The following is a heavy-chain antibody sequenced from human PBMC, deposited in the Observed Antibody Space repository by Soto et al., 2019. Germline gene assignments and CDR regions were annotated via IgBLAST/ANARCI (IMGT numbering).Heavy chain of an antibody. J-gene: IGHJ1*01. CDR3: AKGVPSIAVASTGYFQH. CDR2: ISGSGDST. Sequence: SLRLSCAASGFTFSSYAMSWVRQAPGKGLEWFSGISGSGDSTYYADSVKGRFTISRDNSKNTLYLQMNSLRAEDTALYYCAKGVPSIAVASTGYFQHWGQGTPVTVPQ. V-gene: IGHV3-23*01. D-gene: IGHD6-19*01. CDR1: GFTFSSYA.